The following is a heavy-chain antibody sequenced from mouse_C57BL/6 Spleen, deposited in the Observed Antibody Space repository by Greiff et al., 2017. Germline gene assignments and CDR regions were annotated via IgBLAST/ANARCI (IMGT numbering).Heavy chain of an antibody. Sequence: APGGVDFSRYWMSWVRRAPGKGLEWIGEINPDSSTINYAPSLKDKFIISRDNAKNTLYLQMSKVRSEDTALYYCARGGTVVASYWYFDVWGTGTTVTVSS. J-gene: IGHJ1*03. CDR3: ARGGTVVASYWYFDV. V-gene: IGHV4-1*01. CDR1: GVDFSRYW. CDR2: INPDSSTI. D-gene: IGHD1-1*01.